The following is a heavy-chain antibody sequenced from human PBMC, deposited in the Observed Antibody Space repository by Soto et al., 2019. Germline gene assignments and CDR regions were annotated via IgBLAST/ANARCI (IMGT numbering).Heavy chain of an antibody. J-gene: IGHJ6*03. CDR1: GYSFTSYW. Sequence: GESLKISCKGSGYSFTSYWIGWVRQMPGKGLEWMGIIYPGDSDTRYSPSFQGQVTISADKSISTAYLQWSSLKASDTAMYYCARIALGYCSSTSCPYYYMDVWGKGTTVTVSS. V-gene: IGHV5-51*01. D-gene: IGHD2-2*01. CDR3: ARIALGYCSSTSCPYYYMDV. CDR2: IYPGDSDT.